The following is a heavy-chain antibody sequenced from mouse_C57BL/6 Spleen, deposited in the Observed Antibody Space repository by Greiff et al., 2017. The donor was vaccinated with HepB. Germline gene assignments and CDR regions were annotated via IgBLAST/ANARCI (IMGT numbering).Heavy chain of an antibody. J-gene: IGHJ4*01. V-gene: IGHV1-75*01. CDR3: ARKIYYGSSYDAMDY. CDR2: IFPGSGSS. D-gene: IGHD1-1*01. CDR1: GYTFTDYY. Sequence: VQLQESGPELVKPGASVKISCKASGYTFTDYYINWVKQRPGQGLEWIGWIFPGSGSSYYNEKFKGKATLTVDKSSSTAYMLLSSLTSEDSAVYFCARKIYYGSSYDAMDYWGQGTSVTVSS.